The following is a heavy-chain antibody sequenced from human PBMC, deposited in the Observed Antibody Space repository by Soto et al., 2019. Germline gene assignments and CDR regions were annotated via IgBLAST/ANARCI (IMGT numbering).Heavy chain of an antibody. CDR2: INHSGST. D-gene: IGHD6-13*01. CDR1: GGSFSGYY. J-gene: IGHJ6*02. V-gene: IGHV4-34*01. CDR3: ARVGRIAAASGYYYYGMDV. Sequence: ETLSLTCAVYGGSFSGYYWSWIRQPPGKGLEWIGEINHSGSTNHNPSLKSRVTISVDTSKNQFSLKLSSVTAADTAVYYCARVGRIAAASGYYYYGMDVWGQGTTVTVSS.